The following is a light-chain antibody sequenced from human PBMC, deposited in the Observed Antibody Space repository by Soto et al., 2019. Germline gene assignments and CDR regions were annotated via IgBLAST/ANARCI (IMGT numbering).Light chain of an antibody. CDR2: EVN. V-gene: IGLV2-8*01. CDR3: NSYAGSSNV. Sequence: QSVLTQPASVSGSPGQSITISCTGTSGDVGGYNYVSWYQQHPGKAPKLMIYEVNKRPSGVPDRFSGSKSGNTASLTVSGLQAEDEADYYCNSYAGSSNVFGTGTKVTVL. CDR1: SGDVGGYNY. J-gene: IGLJ1*01.